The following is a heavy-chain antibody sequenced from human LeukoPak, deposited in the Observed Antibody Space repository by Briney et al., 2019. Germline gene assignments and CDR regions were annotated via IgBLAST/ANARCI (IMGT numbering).Heavy chain of an antibody. CDR2: VRYDGSQK. V-gene: IGHV3-30*02. CDR3: AREVTPYY. Sequence: PGGSLRLSCAASGFTFSSYDMYWVRQAPGKGLDWVAFVRYDGSQKYYADSVKGRFTLSRDNSKNTLYLQMNSLRAEDTAVYYCAREVTPYYWGQGTLVTVSS. J-gene: IGHJ4*02. D-gene: IGHD2-21*02. CDR1: GFTFSSYD.